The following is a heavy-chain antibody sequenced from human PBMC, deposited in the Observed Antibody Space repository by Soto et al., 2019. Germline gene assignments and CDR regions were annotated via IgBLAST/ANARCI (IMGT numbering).Heavy chain of an antibody. Sequence: EVQLVESGGGLVQPGGSLKLSCAASGYTFSDSAMHWVRQASGKGLEWVGRIRSKANNYATVYAASVKGRFTISRDDSRSTAYLQMNSLKTEDTAVYYCARLWSEREPNFDYWGQGTLVSVSS. V-gene: IGHV3-73*02. CDR2: IRSKANNYAT. D-gene: IGHD1-26*01. CDR3: ARLWSEREPNFDY. CDR1: GYTFSDSA. J-gene: IGHJ4*02.